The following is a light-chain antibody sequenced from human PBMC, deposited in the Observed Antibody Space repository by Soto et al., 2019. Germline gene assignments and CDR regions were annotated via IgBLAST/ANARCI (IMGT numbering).Light chain of an antibody. V-gene: IGKV3-20*01. Sequence: VVTQSPGTLSLSPWERAALSCRASQNVISDYLAWYQQRPGQAPRLLIYRTSSRATGIPDRFSGSASGTDFTLTISRLEPEDFAVYYCQQYGSSPSTFGLGTRVEIK. CDR3: QQYGSSPST. CDR1: QNVISDY. CDR2: RTS. J-gene: IGKJ1*01.